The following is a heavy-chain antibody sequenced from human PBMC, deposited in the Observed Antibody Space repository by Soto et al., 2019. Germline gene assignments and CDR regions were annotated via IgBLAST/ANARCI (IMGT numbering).Heavy chain of an antibody. V-gene: IGHV5-51*01. CDR2: IYPGDSDT. CDR1: GYSFTSYW. J-gene: IGHJ4*02. CDR3: ASFGEGNRNYYDSSGYYYSFDY. D-gene: IGHD3-22*01. Sequence: PGESLKISCKGSGYSFTSYWIGWVRQMPGKGLEWMGIIYPGDSDTRYSPSFQGQVTISADKSISTAYLQWSSLKASDTAVYYWASFGEGNRNYYDSSGYYYSFDYWGQGTLVTVSS.